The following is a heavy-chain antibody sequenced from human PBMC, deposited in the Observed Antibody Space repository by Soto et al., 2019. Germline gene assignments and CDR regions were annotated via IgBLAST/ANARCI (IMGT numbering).Heavy chain of an antibody. CDR1: GGSFSGYY. Sequence: PSETLSLTCAVYGGSFSGYYWSWIRQPPGKGLEWIGEINHSGSTNYNPSLKSRVTKTVDTSKNQFSLKLSSVTAADTALFYCARGRLTMIVVVITPWFDYWGQGTLVTVSS. V-gene: IGHV4-34*01. CDR3: ARGRLTMIVVVITPWFDY. J-gene: IGHJ4*02. CDR2: INHSGST. D-gene: IGHD3-22*01.